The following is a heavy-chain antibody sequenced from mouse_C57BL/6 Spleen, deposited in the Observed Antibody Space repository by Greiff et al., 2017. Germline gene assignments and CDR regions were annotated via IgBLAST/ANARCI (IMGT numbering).Heavy chain of an antibody. V-gene: IGHV1-55*01. CDR1: GYTFTSYW. CDR2: IYPGSGST. J-gene: IGHJ1*03. CDR3: AREYSFYDGYLYWYFDV. D-gene: IGHD2-3*01. Sequence: QVQLKQPGAELVKPGASVKMSCKASGYTFTSYWITWVKQRPGQGLEWIGDIYPGSGSTNYNEKFKSKATLTVDTSSSTAYMQLSSLTSEDSAVYYCAREYSFYDGYLYWYFDVWGTGTTVTVSS.